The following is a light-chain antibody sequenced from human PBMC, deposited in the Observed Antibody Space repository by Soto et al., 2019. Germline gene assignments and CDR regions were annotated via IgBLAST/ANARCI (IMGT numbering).Light chain of an antibody. CDR2: DGF. V-gene: IGKV3-20*01. J-gene: IGKJ5*01. CDR1: QSISDN. Sequence: EIVLTQSPATLSVSPGERATLSCRASQSISDNLAWYQQKPGQAPRLRIYDGFLRATGIPDRFSGSGSGTDFTLTISRLEPEDFAVYYCQQYGNSPITFGQGTRLEIK. CDR3: QQYGNSPIT.